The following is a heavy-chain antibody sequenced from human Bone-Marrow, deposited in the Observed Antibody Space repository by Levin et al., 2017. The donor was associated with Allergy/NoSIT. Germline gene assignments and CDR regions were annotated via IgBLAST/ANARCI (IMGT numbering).Heavy chain of an antibody. J-gene: IGHJ5*02. CDR1: GGSISSSSYY. V-gene: IGHV4-39*01. CDR3: ARQVDIVVVVAANWFDP. CDR2: IYYSGST. Sequence: SETLSLTCTVSGGSISSSSYYWGWIRQPPGKGLEWIGSIYYSGSTYYNPSLKSRVTISVDTSKNQFSLKLSSVTAADTAVYYCARQVDIVVVVAANWFDPWGQGTLVTVSS. D-gene: IGHD2-15*01.